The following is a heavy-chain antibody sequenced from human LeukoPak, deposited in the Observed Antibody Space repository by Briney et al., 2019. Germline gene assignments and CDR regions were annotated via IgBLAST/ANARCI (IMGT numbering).Heavy chain of an antibody. CDR3: ARDYYDSSGYYYVGYYCYMDV. Sequence: SESLSLTCTVSGGSISSGSYYWSWIRQPAGKGLEWIGRIYTSGSTNYNPSLKSRVTISVDTSKNQFSLKLSSVTAADTAVYYCARDYYDSSGYYYVGYYCYMDVWGKGTTVTISS. CDR2: IYTSGST. J-gene: IGHJ6*03. CDR1: GGSISSGSYY. V-gene: IGHV4-61*02. D-gene: IGHD3-22*01.